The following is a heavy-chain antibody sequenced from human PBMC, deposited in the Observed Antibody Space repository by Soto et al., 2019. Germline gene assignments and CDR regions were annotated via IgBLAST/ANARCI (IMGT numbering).Heavy chain of an antibody. Sequence: SETLSLTCTVPGGSISSSSYYWGWIRQPPGKGLEWIGSIYYSGTTYYNPSLKSRVTISVDTSKNQFSLKLSSVTAADTAVYYCTRDPHSSSWIYYGMDVWGQGTTVTVSS. CDR2: IYYSGTT. V-gene: IGHV4-39*01. D-gene: IGHD6-13*01. J-gene: IGHJ6*02. CDR1: GGSISSSSYY. CDR3: TRDPHSSSWIYYGMDV.